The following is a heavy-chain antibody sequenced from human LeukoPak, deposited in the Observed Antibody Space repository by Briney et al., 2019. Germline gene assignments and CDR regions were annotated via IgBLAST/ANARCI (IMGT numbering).Heavy chain of an antibody. D-gene: IGHD6-19*01. J-gene: IGHJ6*03. CDR1: GGSVGSSGYY. CDR2: IYYSGST. V-gene: IGHV4-39*07. Sequence: SETLSLTCTVSGGSVGSSGYYWAWIRQPPGKGLEWIGTIYYSGSTYYNPSLKSRVTISVDTSKNQFSLKLSSVTAADTAVYYCARTVDSSGWYPYYYYMDVWGKGTTVTVSS. CDR3: ARTVDSSGWYPYYYYMDV.